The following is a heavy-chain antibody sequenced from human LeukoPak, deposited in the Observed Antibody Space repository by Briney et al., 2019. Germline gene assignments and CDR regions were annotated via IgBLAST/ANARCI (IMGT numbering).Heavy chain of an antibody. CDR1: EFTFSSYW. V-gene: IGHV3-21*01. J-gene: IGHJ6*03. CDR3: ARESGSRSYYYYMDV. CDR2: ISSTSSYI. D-gene: IGHD2-2*01. Sequence: GGSLRLSCTASEFTFSSYWMSWVRQAPGKGLEWVSSISSTSSYIYYADSVKGRFTISRDKDKNSVYLQMTSLRAEDTAVYYCARESGSRSYYYYMDVWGKGTTVTVSS.